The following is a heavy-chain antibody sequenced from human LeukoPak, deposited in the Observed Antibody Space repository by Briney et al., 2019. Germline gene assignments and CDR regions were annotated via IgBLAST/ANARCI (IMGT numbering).Heavy chain of an antibody. D-gene: IGHD4-17*01. V-gene: IGHV1-8*03. CDR2: MNPNSGNT. J-gene: IGHJ4*02. CDR3: ARAPTVTTRVADY. CDR1: GYTFTSYD. Sequence: ASVKVSCKASGYTFTSYDINWVRQATGQGLEWMGWMNPNSGNTGYAQKFQGRVIITRNTSISTAYMELSSLRSEDTAVYYCARAPTVTTRVADYWGQGTLVTVSS.